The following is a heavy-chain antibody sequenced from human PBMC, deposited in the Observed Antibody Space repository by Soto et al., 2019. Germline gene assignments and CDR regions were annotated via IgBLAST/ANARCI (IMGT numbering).Heavy chain of an antibody. V-gene: IGHV4-34*01. J-gene: IGHJ4*02. Sequence: SETLSLTCAVSGGSFSGYYWSWIRQPPGKGLEWVGEINHSGSTNYNPSLKSQVTISVDTSKNKFSLKLSSVTAADTVLYYCARGMLWADYWGQGTLVTVSS. CDR3: ARGMLWADY. D-gene: IGHD2-2*01. CDR2: INHSGST. CDR1: GGSFSGYY.